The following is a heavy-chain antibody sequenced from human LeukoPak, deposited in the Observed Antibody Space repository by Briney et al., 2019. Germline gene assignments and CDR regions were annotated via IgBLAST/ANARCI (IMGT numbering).Heavy chain of an antibody. CDR3: ARDPYYYDSSGYLYNWFDP. Sequence: ASVKVSCKASGYTFTGYYMHWVRQAPGQGLEWMGGINPNSGGTNYAQKFQGRVTMTRDTSISTAYMELSRLRSDDTAVYYCARDPYYYDSSGYLYNWFDPWGQGTLVTVSS. V-gene: IGHV1-2*02. CDR2: INPNSGGT. J-gene: IGHJ5*02. D-gene: IGHD3-22*01. CDR1: GYTFTGYY.